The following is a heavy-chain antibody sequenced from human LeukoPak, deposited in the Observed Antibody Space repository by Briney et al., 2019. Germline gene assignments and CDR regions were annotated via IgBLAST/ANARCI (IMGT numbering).Heavy chain of an antibody. J-gene: IGHJ6*02. CDR3: ARVRIVLGYCSGGSCYERENYGMDV. CDR1: GFTFSSSW. Sequence: GGSLRLSCAASGFTFSSSWMSWVRQAPGKGLEWVANIKQDGSDTNYVDSVKGRFTISRDNAKNSLYLQMSSLRAEDTAVYYCARVRIVLGYCSGGSCYERENYGMDVWGQGTTVTVSS. CDR2: IKQDGSDT. D-gene: IGHD2-15*01. V-gene: IGHV3-7*03.